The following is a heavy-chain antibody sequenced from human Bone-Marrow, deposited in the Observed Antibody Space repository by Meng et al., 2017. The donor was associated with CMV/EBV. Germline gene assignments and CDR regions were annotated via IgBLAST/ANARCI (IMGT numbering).Heavy chain of an antibody. J-gene: IGHJ4*02. D-gene: IGHD6-13*01. V-gene: IGHV3-74*01. Sequence: ETLSLTCAASGFTFSRYWMQWVRQAPGKGLVWVSRINSDGSSTNYADSVKGRFTISRDNAKSTLYLQLNSLRAEDTALYYCARGIAGSASDLDYWGQGTLVTVSS. CDR3: ARGIAGSASDLDY. CDR1: GFTFSRYW. CDR2: INSDGSST.